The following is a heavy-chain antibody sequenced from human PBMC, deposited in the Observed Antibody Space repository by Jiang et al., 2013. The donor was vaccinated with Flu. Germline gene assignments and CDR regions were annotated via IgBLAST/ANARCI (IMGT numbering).Heavy chain of an antibody. J-gene: IGHJ4*02. CDR1: GFSFNYYA. V-gene: IGHV3-30*02. CDR3: ATLRGSTYDTFLADF. Sequence: SGFSFNYYAMALGPPVVQGKGLEWVASLWHDGSNRFYGDSVRGRFTISRDNSKNTLYLQMNSLRPEDTAVYFCATLRGSTYDTFLADFWGQGNPGLRLL. D-gene: IGHD3-9*01. CDR2: LWHDGSNR.